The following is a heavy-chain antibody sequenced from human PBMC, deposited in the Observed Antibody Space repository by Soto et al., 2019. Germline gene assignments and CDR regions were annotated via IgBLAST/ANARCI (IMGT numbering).Heavy chain of an antibody. D-gene: IGHD6-19*01. CDR2: FNPNSGDT. CDR1: GYIFTAYS. J-gene: IGHJ4*02. Sequence: LGPSVKVSCKASGYIFTAYSMHWVRQAPGQGLEWVGWFNPNSGDTIYAQKFQGRVTLTGDTSISTAYMELYSLTSDDTAVYYCAREASAVISLDYWGQGTLVTVSS. V-gene: IGHV1-2*03. CDR3: AREASAVISLDY.